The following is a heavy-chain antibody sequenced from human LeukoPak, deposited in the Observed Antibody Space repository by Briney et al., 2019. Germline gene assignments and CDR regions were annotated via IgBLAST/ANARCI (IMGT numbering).Heavy chain of an antibody. CDR1: GFTFSSYY. D-gene: IGHD3/OR15-3a*01. Sequence: GGSLRLSCAASGFTFSSYYMHWVRQAPGKGLVWVSRINSDGDTTNYADSVKGRFAISRDNAKNTLYLQMDSLRAEDTAVYYCARDFLDNYHYYMDVWGKGTTVTVSS. J-gene: IGHJ6*03. CDR3: ARDFLDNYHYYMDV. V-gene: IGHV3-74*01. CDR2: INSDGDTT.